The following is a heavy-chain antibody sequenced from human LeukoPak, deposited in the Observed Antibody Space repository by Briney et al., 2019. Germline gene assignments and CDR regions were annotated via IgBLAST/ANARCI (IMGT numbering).Heavy chain of an antibody. CDR2: INHSGST. V-gene: IGHV4-34*01. CDR1: GGSFSGYY. CDR3: ARGRAACGSTSCQISPVDY. D-gene: IGHD2-2*01. J-gene: IGHJ4*02. Sequence: SETLSLTCAVYGGSFSGYYWSWIRQPPGKGLEWIGEINHSGSTNYNPSLKSRVTISVDTSKNQFSLKLSSVTAADTAVYYCARGRAACGSTSCQISPVDYWGQGTLVTVSS.